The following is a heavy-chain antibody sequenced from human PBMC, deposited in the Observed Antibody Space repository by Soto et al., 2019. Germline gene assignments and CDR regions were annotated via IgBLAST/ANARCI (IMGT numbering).Heavy chain of an antibody. Sequence: ASVKVSCKASGYTFTGYYMHWVRQAPGQGLEWMGWINPNSGGTNYAQKFQGRVTMTRDTSISTAYMELSRLRSDDTAVYYCARDLIGADGTYDYWGQGGLVTVSS. D-gene: IGHD6-13*01. J-gene: IGHJ4*02. CDR1: GYTFTGYY. CDR3: ARDLIGADGTYDY. CDR2: INPNSGGT. V-gene: IGHV1-2*02.